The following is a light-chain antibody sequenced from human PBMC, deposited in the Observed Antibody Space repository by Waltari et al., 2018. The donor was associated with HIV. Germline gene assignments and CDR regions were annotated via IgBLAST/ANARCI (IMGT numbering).Light chain of an antibody. CDR1: SSDFGGSKD. CDR2: EVT. J-gene: IGLJ2*01. CDR3: ISYTASTVV. V-gene: IGLV2-14*01. Sequence: QSALTQPASVSGSPGQSLTISCTGTSSDFGGSKDVSWYQHHPGKAPRLIIFEVTDRPSGVSNRFSGSKSGDTASLTISGLQTEDEADYYCISYTASTVVFGGGTKLTVL.